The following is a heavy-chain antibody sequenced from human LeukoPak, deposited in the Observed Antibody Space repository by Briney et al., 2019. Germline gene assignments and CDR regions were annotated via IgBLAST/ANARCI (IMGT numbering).Heavy chain of an antibody. V-gene: IGHV3-74*01. J-gene: IGHJ6*03. Sequence: PGGSLRLSCAASGFTFSSYWMHWVRQAPGKGLVWVSRINSDGTSTSYADSVKGRFTISRDNAKNTLYLQMNSLRAEDTALYYCARDSKQYSSNDYMDVWGKGTTVTVSS. CDR3: ARDSKQYSSNDYMDV. CDR2: INSDGTST. D-gene: IGHD6-13*01. CDR1: GFTFSSYW.